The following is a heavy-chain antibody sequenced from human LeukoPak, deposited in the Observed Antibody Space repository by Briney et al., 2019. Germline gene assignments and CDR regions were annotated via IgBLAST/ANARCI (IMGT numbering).Heavy chain of an antibody. Sequence: ASVTVSCKASGYTFTSYDINWVRQATGQGLEWMGWMNPNSGNTGYAQKFQGRVTMTRNTSISTAYMELSSLRSEDTAVYYCARVVSSGPNYYYYYYMDVWGKGTTVTISS. CDR3: ARVVSSGPNYYYYYYMDV. J-gene: IGHJ6*03. CDR1: GYTFTSYD. V-gene: IGHV1-8*01. D-gene: IGHD6-19*01. CDR2: MNPNSGNT.